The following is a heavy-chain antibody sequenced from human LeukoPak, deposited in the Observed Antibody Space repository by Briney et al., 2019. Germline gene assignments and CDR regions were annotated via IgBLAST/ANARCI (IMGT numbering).Heavy chain of an antibody. Sequence: SETLSLTCTVSGGSISSYYWSWIRQPAGKGLEWIGRIYTSGSTNYNPSLKSRVTMLVDTPKNQVSLKLSSVNAEDTAVYSCARDACGYSGYHWVCFFDYWGQGTLVTVSS. D-gene: IGHD5-12*01. J-gene: IGHJ4*02. CDR1: GGSISSYY. CDR3: ARDACGYSGYHWVCFFDY. V-gene: IGHV4-4*07. CDR2: IYTSGST.